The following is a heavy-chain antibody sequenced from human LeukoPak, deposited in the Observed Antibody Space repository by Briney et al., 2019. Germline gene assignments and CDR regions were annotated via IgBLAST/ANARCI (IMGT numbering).Heavy chain of an antibody. CDR2: IYYSGST. V-gene: IGHV4-59*01. CDR3: ARVRDGYNVADY. Sequence: PSETLSLTCTVSGGSIGGYYWSWIRQPPGKGLEWNGYIYYSGSTNYNPSLKSRVTISIDTSKNQFSLKLSSVTAADTAVYYCARVRDGYNVADYWGQGTLVTVSS. D-gene: IGHD5-24*01. CDR1: GGSIGGYY. J-gene: IGHJ4*02.